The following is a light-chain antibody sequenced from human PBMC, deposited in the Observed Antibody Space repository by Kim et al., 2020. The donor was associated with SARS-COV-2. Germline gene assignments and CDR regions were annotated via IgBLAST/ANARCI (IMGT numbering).Light chain of an antibody. J-gene: IGLJ1*01. V-gene: IGLV1-44*01. CDR3: AAWDDSLNGV. CDR2: SNN. CDR1: SSNIGSNT. Sequence: QSVLTQPPSASGTPGQRVTISCSGSSSNIGSNTVNWYQQLPGTAPKLLIYSNNQRPSGVPDRLSGSKSGTSASLAISGLQSEDEADYYCAAWDDSLNGVFGTGTKVIVL.